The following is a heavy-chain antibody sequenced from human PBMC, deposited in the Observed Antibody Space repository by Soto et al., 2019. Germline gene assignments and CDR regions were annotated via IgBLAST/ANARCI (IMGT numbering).Heavy chain of an antibody. V-gene: IGHV4-31*03. CDR3: VRVLASGYSSSWYLDY. Sequence: QVQLQESGPGLVKPSETLSLTCTVSGGSINSGDYYWSWIRQHPGKGLEWIGHIYFTGNTFYIPSLKRRVSISLDTSKNQFSLNLTSVTAADTAIYYCVRVLASGYSSSWYLDYWGQGTLVTVSS. J-gene: IGHJ4*02. CDR2: IYFTGNT. CDR1: GGSINSGDYY. D-gene: IGHD6-13*01.